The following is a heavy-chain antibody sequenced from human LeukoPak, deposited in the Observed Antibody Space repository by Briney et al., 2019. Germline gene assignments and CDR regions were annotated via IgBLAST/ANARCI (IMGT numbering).Heavy chain of an antibody. CDR3: ARVLWFGELSLYYYGMDV. Sequence: PSETLSLTCAVYGGSFSGYYWSWIRQPPGKGLEWIGEINHSGSTNYNPSLKSRVTISVDTSKKQFSLKLSSVTAADTAVYYCARVLWFGELSLYYYGMDVWGQGTTVTVSS. V-gene: IGHV4-34*01. J-gene: IGHJ6*02. CDR1: GGSFSGYY. D-gene: IGHD3-10*01. CDR2: INHSGST.